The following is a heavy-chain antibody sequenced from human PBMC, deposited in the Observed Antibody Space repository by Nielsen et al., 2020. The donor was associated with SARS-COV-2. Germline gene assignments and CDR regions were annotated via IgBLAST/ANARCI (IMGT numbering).Heavy chain of an antibody. J-gene: IGHJ4*02. CDR1: GFTFSNFA. V-gene: IGHV3-23*01. CDR3: ARVGDSSGAFDY. Sequence: GESLKISCAASGFTFSNFAMNWVRQAPGKGLEWVSTIGVSGGGTYYADSLKGRFTISRDNAKNSLYLQMNSLRAEDTAVYYCARVGDSSGAFDYWGQGTLVTVSS. CDR2: IGVSGGGT. D-gene: IGHD3-22*01.